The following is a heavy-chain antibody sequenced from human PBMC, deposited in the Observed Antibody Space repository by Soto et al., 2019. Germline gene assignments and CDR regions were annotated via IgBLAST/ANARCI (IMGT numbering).Heavy chain of an antibody. D-gene: IGHD6-6*01. Sequence: QLQLQESGSGLVKPSQTLSLTCAVSGGSISSGGYSWSWIRQPPGKGLEWIGYISHSGSTYYNPSPTSRVTISVARSTTPFSLKLSSVTAAHTPLSYCASVPHRWGQGTLVPVSS. CDR2: ISHSGST. V-gene: IGHV4-30-2*01. CDR3: ASVPHR. CDR1: GGSISSGGYS. J-gene: IGHJ5*02.